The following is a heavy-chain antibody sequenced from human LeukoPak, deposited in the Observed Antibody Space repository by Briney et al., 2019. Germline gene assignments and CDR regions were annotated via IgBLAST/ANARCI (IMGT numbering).Heavy chain of an antibody. CDR1: GFTFSSYW. CDR2: INSDGSST. CDR3: ARDPENDFWSGYPNWFDP. Sequence: GGSLRLSCAASGFTFSSYWMHWVRQAPGKGLVWVSRINSDGSSTSYADSVKGRFTISRDNAKNTLYLQMNSLRAEDTAVYYCARDPENDFWSGYPNWFDPWGQGTLVTVSS. D-gene: IGHD3-3*01. V-gene: IGHV3-74*01. J-gene: IGHJ5*02.